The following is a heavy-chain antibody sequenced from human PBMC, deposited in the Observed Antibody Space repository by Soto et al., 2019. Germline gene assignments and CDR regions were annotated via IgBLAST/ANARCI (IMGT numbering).Heavy chain of an antibody. CDR2: IYYSGST. CDR1: GGSISSSSYY. Sequence: QLQLQESGPGLVKPSETLSLTCTVSGGSISSSSYYWGWIRQPPGKGLEWIGSIYYSGSTYYNPSLKSRVTISVDTSKNQFSLKLSSVTAADTAVYYCARMGDIVVVTSLNAFDIWGQGTMVTVSS. CDR3: ARMGDIVVVTSLNAFDI. V-gene: IGHV4-39*01. D-gene: IGHD2-2*01. J-gene: IGHJ3*02.